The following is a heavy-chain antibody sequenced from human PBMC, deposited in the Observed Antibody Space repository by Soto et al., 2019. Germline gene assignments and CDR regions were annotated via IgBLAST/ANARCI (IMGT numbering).Heavy chain of an antibody. D-gene: IGHD2-2*01. CDR3: ARAGGLYRYCSSTSCPTGAFDI. J-gene: IGHJ3*02. V-gene: IGHV1-2*04. CDR2: INPNSGGT. CDR1: GYTFTGYY. Sequence: QVQLVQSGAEVKKPGASVKVSCKASGYTFTGYYMHWVRQAPGQGLEWMGCINPNSGGTNYAQKFQGWVTMTRDTSISTAYMELSRLRSDDTAVYYCARAGGLYRYCSSTSCPTGAFDIWGQGTMVTVSS.